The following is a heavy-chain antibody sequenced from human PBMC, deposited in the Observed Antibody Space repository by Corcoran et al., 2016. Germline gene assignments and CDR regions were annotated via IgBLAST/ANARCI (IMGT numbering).Heavy chain of an antibody. CDR1: VDSVSSNTAG. Sequence: QVQLQPSGPGLVKPSQTLSLTFAISVDSVSSNTAGWRWIRQSPSRGLEWLGRTYYRSKWYQDYAESVKSRITINPDTSKNQFSLQLNSVTPEDTEVYYCARGGGSLTDWGQGPLVTVSS. J-gene: IGHJ1*01. V-gene: IGHV6-1*01. D-gene: IGHD1-26*01. CDR3: ARGGGSLTD. CDR2: TYYRSKWYQ.